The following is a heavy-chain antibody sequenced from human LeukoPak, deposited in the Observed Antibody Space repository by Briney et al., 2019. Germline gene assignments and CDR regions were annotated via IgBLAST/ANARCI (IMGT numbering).Heavy chain of an antibody. Sequence: GGSLRLSCAASGFTFSSYYMFWVRQAPGKGLAWVSTIKGDETSTKYADSVRGRFTVSRDNARNTLYLQLNSLRAEDTAIYYCAMGYRSAYSWDSWGREPWSPSSQ. CDR1: GFTFSSYY. D-gene: IGHD5-18*01. J-gene: IGHJ5*01. V-gene: IGHV3-74*03. CDR3: AMGYRSAYSWDS. CDR2: IKGDETST.